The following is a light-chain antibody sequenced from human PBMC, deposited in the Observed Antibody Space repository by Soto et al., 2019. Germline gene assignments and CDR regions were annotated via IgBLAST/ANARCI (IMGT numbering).Light chain of an antibody. CDR1: SSDVGGYNY. Sequence: QSVLTQPASVSGSPGQSITISCTGTSSDVGGYNYVSWFQQHPGKAPKLKIYEVSNRPSGVSNRFSGSKSGYTASLTISELQAEDEADYYCTSFTSSSTWVFGAGTKVTVL. V-gene: IGLV2-14*03. CDR3: TSFTSSSTWV. J-gene: IGLJ3*02. CDR2: EVS.